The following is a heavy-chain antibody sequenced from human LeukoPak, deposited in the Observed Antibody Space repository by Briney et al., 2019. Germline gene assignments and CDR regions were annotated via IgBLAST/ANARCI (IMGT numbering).Heavy chain of an antibody. V-gene: IGHV3-7*01. D-gene: IGHD3-10*02. CDR3: AELGITMIGGV. CDR2: INQDESSQ. J-gene: IGHJ6*04. CDR1: GFSFTTYW. Sequence: GGSLRLSCAASGFSFTTYWMGWVRQAPGKGLEWVANINQDESSQYYVDAVKGRFTISRDNAKNSLYLQMNSLRAEDTAVYYCAELGITMIGGVWGKGTTVTISS.